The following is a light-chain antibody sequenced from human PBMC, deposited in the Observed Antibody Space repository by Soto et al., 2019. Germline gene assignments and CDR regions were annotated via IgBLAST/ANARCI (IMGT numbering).Light chain of an antibody. CDR1: QRIXLY. CDR3: QEVASK. V-gene: IGKV3-11*01. J-gene: IGKJ4*01. Sequence: IAVTQWPSTLTLSPGERATLACRASQRIXLYLAWYQKKPGQAPSLLIYDSSIRSTGVPARFSGSGYGTDFILTINRLEHDYFAVYYCQEVASKFGGGTKVDIK. CDR2: DSS.